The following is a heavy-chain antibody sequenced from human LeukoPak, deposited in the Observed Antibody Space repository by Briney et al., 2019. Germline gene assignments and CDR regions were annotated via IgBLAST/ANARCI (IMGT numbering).Heavy chain of an antibody. CDR1: GYTLTELS. V-gene: IGHV1-24*01. Sequence: ASVKVSCKVSGYTLTELSMHWVRQAPGKGLEWMGGFDPEDGETIYAQKFQGRVTMTEDTSTDTAYMELSSLRSEDRAVYYCATDVFSFLDGTVDYWGQGTLVTVSS. CDR2: FDPEDGET. J-gene: IGHJ4*02. CDR3: ATDVFSFLDGTVDY. D-gene: IGHD2/OR15-2a*01.